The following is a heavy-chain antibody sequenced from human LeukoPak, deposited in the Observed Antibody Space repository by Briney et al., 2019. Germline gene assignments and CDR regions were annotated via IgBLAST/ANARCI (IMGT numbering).Heavy chain of an antibody. CDR3: AREMSAIAFDY. Sequence: ASVKVSCKASGYTFSTYYMFWVRQAPGQGLEWMGIINPGSGSTNYAQKFQVRITMTRDTSTSTVYMELSSLRSEDTAVYYCAREMSAIAFDYWGQGTLVTVSS. D-gene: IGHD5/OR15-5a*01. CDR2: INPGSGST. CDR1: GYTFSTYY. V-gene: IGHV1-46*01. J-gene: IGHJ4*02.